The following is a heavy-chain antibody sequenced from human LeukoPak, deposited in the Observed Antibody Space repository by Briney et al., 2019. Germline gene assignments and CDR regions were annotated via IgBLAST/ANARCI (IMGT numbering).Heavy chain of an antibody. CDR2: IYYSGST. D-gene: IGHD4-11*01. CDR3: ARHPRVSPGVYYYYMDV. Sequence: SETLSLTCTVSGGSISSHYWSWIRQRPGKGLEWIGYIYYSGSTNYNPSLKSRVTISVDTSKNQFSLKLSSVTAADTAVYYCARHPRVSPGVYYYYMDVWGNGTTVTVSS. CDR1: GGSISSHY. V-gene: IGHV4-59*11. J-gene: IGHJ6*03.